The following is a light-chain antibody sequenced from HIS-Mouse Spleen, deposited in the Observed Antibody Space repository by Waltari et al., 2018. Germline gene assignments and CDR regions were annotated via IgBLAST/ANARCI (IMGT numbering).Light chain of an antibody. V-gene: IGLV2-11*01. J-gene: IGLJ1*01. CDR3: CSYAGSYTGV. CDR2: DVS. CDR1: SRDVGGYNH. Sequence: QSALTQPRSVSGSPGQSVTISCTGTSRDVGGYNHVPWYQQHPGKAHKLMIYDVSKRPSGVPDRFSGSKSGNTASLTISGLQAEDEADYYCCSYAGSYTGVFGTGTKVTVL.